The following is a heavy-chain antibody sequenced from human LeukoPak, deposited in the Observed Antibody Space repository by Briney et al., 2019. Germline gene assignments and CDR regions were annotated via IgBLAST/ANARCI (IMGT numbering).Heavy chain of an antibody. D-gene: IGHD3-10*01. CDR1: GYTFTGYY. CDR2: INPNSGGT. V-gene: IGHV1-2*04. CDR3: ARDQGVSGYGMDV. Sequence: ASVKVSCKASGYTFTGYYMHWVRQAPGQGLEWMGWINPNSGGTNYAQKFQGWVTMTRDTSISTAYMELSRLRSDDTAVYYCARDQGVSGYGMDVWGQGTTVTVSS. J-gene: IGHJ6*02.